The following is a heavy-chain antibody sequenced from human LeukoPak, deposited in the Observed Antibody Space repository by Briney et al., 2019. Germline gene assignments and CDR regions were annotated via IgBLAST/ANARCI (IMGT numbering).Heavy chain of an antibody. CDR3: ARSYYYDSTGYYSSFDY. CDR2: ISSDVSRQ. D-gene: IGHD3-22*01. Sequence: GGSLRLSCAASGFTFSSLAMHWVRQAPGKGLEWVAVISSDVSRQYYADSVKGRFTLSRDNSKSTLYLQMNSLRAEDTAVYYCARSYYYDSTGYYSSFDYWGQGTLVTVSS. J-gene: IGHJ4*02. V-gene: IGHV3-30*04. CDR1: GFTFSSLA.